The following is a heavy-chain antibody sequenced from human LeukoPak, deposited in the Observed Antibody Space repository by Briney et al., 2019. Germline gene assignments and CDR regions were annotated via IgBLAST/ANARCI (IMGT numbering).Heavy chain of an antibody. CDR3: ARAGYTISSYRFDY. V-gene: IGHV4-4*07. D-gene: IGHD3-16*02. J-gene: IGHJ4*02. CDR2: IYTTGMT. Sequence: PSETLSLTGSVSGGAINSYWWSWIRQPAGKGLEFIGRIYTTGMTNYNPSLKSRVSMSVDTSKNQFSLELRSVTAADTAVYFCARAGYTISSYRFDYWGQGALVTVSS. CDR1: GGAINSYW.